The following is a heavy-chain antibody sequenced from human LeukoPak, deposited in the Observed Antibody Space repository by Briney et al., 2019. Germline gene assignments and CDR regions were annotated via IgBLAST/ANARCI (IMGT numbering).Heavy chain of an antibody. V-gene: IGHV1-69*13. J-gene: IGHJ5*02. CDR2: IIPIFGTA. CDR1: GGTFSSYA. CDR3: AKNPNYYDRGVYATGGFDP. Sequence: GASVKVSCKASGGTFSSYAISWVRQAPGQGLEWMGGIIPIFGTANYTQKFQGRVTITADESTSTAYMELSSLRSEDTAVYYCAKNPNYYDRGVYATGGFDPWGKGTRVTVSS. D-gene: IGHD3-22*01.